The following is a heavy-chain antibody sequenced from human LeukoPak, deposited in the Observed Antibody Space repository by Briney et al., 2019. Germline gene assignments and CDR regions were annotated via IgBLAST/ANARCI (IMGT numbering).Heavy chain of an antibody. CDR1: GGSISSSSYY. J-gene: IGHJ5*02. Sequence: PSETLSLTCTVSGGSISSSSYYWGWIRQPPGKGLEWIGSNYYSGSTYYNPSLKSRVTISVDTSKNQFSLKLSSVTAADTAVYYCARDVPITMIVVVIRGGFDPWGQGTLVTVSS. CDR2: NYYSGST. V-gene: IGHV4-39*07. D-gene: IGHD3-22*01. CDR3: ARDVPITMIVVVIRGGFDP.